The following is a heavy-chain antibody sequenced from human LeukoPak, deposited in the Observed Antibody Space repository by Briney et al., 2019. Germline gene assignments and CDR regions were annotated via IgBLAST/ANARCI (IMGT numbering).Heavy chain of an antibody. J-gene: IGHJ4*02. Sequence: PGGSLRLSCAASGFTFSRFWMSWVRQAPGKGLEWVANIKQDGSEKYYVDSVKGLFTISRDNAKNSLYLQMNSLRAEDTAVFYCARDGTYTDYDPDFDIWGQGTLVTVSS. CDR1: GFTFSRFW. CDR2: IKQDGSEK. CDR3: ARDGTYTDYDPDFDI. D-gene: IGHD5-12*01. V-gene: IGHV3-7*04.